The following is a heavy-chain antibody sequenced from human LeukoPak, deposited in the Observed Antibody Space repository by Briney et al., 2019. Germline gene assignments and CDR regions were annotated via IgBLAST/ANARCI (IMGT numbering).Heavy chain of an antibody. CDR2: ITATGDTA. V-gene: IGHV3-23*01. Sequence: PGGSLRLSCVASGFTFTKCAMSWIRQAPGKGLEWVAIITATGDTAYYADSVKGRFTISRDNAKNSLYLQMNSLRAEDTAVYYCARVLLRSMNWFDPWGQGTLVTVSS. CDR1: GFTFTKCA. J-gene: IGHJ5*02. CDR3: ARVLLRSMNWFDP. D-gene: IGHD3-3*01.